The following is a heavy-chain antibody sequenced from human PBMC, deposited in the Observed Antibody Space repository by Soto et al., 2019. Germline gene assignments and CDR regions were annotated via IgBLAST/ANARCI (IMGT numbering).Heavy chain of an antibody. CDR2: ISSLGSTI. D-gene: IGHD4-17*01. Sequence: GSLRLSCAASGFTFSNYEMNWVRQAPGKGLEWVSYISSLGSTIYYADSVKGRFTISRDNAKDSLYLQMNSLRAEDTAVYYCARDIRTLYYFDFWGQGTLVTVSS. V-gene: IGHV3-48*03. J-gene: IGHJ4*02. CDR3: ARDIRTLYYFDF. CDR1: GFTFSNYE.